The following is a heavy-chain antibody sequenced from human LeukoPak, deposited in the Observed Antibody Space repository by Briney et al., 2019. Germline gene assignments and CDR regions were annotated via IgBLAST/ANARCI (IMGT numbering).Heavy chain of an antibody. CDR1: GGSISSYY. V-gene: IGHV4-59*01. CDR3: ARDGLDWFDP. J-gene: IGHJ5*02. CDR2: IYYSGST. D-gene: IGHD2-2*03. Sequence: SETLSLTCTVSGGSISSYYWSWIRQPPGKGLEWIGYIYYSGSTNYNPSLKSRVTISVDTSKNQFSLKLSSVTAADTAVYYCARDGLDWFDPWGQGTLVTVSS.